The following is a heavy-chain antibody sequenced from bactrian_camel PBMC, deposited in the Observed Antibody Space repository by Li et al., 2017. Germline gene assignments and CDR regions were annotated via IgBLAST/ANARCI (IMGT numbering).Heavy chain of an antibody. CDR2: VNSGGGTT. D-gene: IGHD5*01. J-gene: IGHJ6*01. V-gene: IGHV3S40*01. CDR1: GFIFSGYD. Sequence: VQLVESGGGLVQPGGSLRLACAASGFIFSGYDTSWVRQAPGKGLEWVSTVNSGGGTTYYADSVKGRFTISRDNAKNTVYLQMNSLKPEDTAIYYCACGLGTSQADFGYWGQGTQVTVS. CDR3: ACGLGTSQADFGY.